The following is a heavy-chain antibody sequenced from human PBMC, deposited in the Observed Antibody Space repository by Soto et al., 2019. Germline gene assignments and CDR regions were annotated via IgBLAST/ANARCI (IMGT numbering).Heavy chain of an antibody. CDR2: ISGSGGST. J-gene: IGHJ5*02. V-gene: IGHV3-23*01. CDR1: GFTFSPYA. CDR3: AKDRTIAMSGRLDP. Sequence: EVQLLESGGDLVQPGGSLRLSCAASGFTFSPYAMSWVRQAPGKGLEWVSAISGSGGSTYYADSVKGRFTISRDNSKNTLYLQMNSLRAEDTAVYYCAKDRTIAMSGRLDPGGQGTLVTVSS. D-gene: IGHD6-19*01.